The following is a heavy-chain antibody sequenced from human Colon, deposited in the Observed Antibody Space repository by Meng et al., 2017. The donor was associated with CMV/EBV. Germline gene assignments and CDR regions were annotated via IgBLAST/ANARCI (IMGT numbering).Heavy chain of an antibody. CDR3: VKAQTTTQSNYFGD. J-gene: IGHJ4*02. CDR2: VNWNSGAI. Sequence: SLKISCAASGFIFNDFAMHWVRQAPGKGLGWVATVNWNSGAIHYAGSVKGRFTISRDNAKNSLSLQMNSLRPEDTALYYCVKAQTTTQSNYFGDWGQGTLVTVSS. D-gene: IGHD1-14*01. CDR1: GFIFNDFA. V-gene: IGHV3-9*01.